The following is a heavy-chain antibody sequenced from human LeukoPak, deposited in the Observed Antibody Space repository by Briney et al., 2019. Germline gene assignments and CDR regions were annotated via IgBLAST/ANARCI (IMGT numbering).Heavy chain of an antibody. CDR2: IKQDGSQK. D-gene: IGHD1-1*01. V-gene: IGHV3-7*01. CDR3: ARDRDTTLIHDAFDI. J-gene: IGHJ3*02. Sequence: GGSLRLSCAASGFSFSSYWMSWVRQTPGKGLEWVANIKQDGSQKHYVDSVKGRFTISRDNAKNSLYLQMNSLRAEDTAVYYCARDRDTTLIHDAFDIWGQGTMVTVSS. CDR1: GFSFSSYW.